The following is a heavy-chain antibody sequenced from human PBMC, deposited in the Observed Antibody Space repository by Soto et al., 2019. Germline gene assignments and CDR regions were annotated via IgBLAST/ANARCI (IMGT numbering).Heavy chain of an antibody. V-gene: IGHV1-18*04. CDR1: GYTFVSYG. D-gene: IGHD3-22*01. Sequence: QIQLVQSAAEVKKPGASVKVSCKTSGYTFVSYGISWVRQAPGQGLEWMGWISPYNGNTNFAQRFRGRVTLTTDTSTAIVYMDLGSLKSDDTAVYYCARDQNFFDSSGYYDHWGQGTLITVSP. CDR2: ISPYNGNT. CDR3: ARDQNFFDSSGYYDH. J-gene: IGHJ5*02.